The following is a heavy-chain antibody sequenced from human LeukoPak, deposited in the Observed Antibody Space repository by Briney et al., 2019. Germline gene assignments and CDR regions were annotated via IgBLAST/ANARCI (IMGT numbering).Heavy chain of an antibody. V-gene: IGHV4-34*01. D-gene: IGHD6-6*01. Sequence: NASETLSLTCAVYGGSFSGYYWSWIRQPPGKGLEWIGEINHSGSTNYNPSLKSRVTISVDTSKNQFSLKLSSVTAADTAVYYCARGRSIAARRFDYWGQGTLVTVSS. CDR2: INHSGST. CDR1: GGSFSGYY. J-gene: IGHJ4*02. CDR3: ARGRSIAARRFDY.